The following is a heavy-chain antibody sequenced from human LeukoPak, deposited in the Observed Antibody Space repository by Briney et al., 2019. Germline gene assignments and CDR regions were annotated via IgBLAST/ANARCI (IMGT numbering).Heavy chain of an antibody. D-gene: IGHD4-11*01. Sequence: DSVKGRFTISRDNSKNTLYLQMNSLRAEDTAVYYCAKTQFHLDYWGQGTLVTVSS. CDR3: AKTQFHLDY. V-gene: IGHV3-23*01. J-gene: IGHJ4*02.